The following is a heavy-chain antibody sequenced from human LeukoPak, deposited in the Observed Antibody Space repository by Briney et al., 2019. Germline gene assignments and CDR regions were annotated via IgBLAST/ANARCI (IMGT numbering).Heavy chain of an antibody. Sequence: GGSLRLSRAVSGITFSSYAMSWVRQAPGKGLEWVSVISGSGGSTDYADSVKGRFTISRDNSKNTLYLQMNSLRAEDTAVYYCAKAAVGANWYFDLWGRGTLVTVSS. J-gene: IGHJ2*01. CDR1: GITFSSYA. D-gene: IGHD1-26*01. CDR3: AKAAVGANWYFDL. V-gene: IGHV3-23*01. CDR2: ISGSGGST.